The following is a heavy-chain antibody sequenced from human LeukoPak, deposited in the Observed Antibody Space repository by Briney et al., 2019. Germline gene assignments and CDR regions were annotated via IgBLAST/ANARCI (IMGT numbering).Heavy chain of an antibody. D-gene: IGHD1-26*01. CDR1: GFTFSSYA. J-gene: IGHJ4*02. CDR2: ISGSGDTT. V-gene: IGHV3-23*01. Sequence: TGGSLRLSCAASGFTFSSYAMNWVRQAPGKGLEWVSFISGSGDTTYYADSVKGRFTISRDSFKNTLYLQMNSLRAEDTAVYYCAKSRGESRGASNYWGQGTLVTVSS. CDR3: AKSRGESRGASNY.